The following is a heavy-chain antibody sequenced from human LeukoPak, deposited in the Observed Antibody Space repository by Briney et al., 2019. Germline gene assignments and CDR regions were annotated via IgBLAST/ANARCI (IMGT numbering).Heavy chain of an antibody. CDR3: TREYYDFWSDPRMDV. Sequence: GGSLRLSCAVFGSGFPFSNAWMSWVRQAPGKGLEWVGRIKSKTDGGTTDYAAPVKGRSTILRDDSENTLYLQMNSLKTEDTAVYYCTREYYDFWSDPRMDVWGQGTTVTVSS. CDR2: IKSKTDGGTT. V-gene: IGHV3-15*01. J-gene: IGHJ6*02. CDR1: GFPFSNAW. D-gene: IGHD3-3*01.